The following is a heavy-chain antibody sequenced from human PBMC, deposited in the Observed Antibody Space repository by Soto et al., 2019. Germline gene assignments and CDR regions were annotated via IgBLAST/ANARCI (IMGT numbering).Heavy chain of an antibody. J-gene: IGHJ4*02. D-gene: IGHD4-17*01. V-gene: IGHV2-5*02. CDR3: ARRYGDYVRCFDY. CDR1: GFSLSSRDMG. Sequence: QITFKESGPSLVKPTETLTLTCTFSGFSLSSRDMGVAWIRQPPGKALEWLALIYWDGDKYYSPSLESRLTVTKDTSKNQVVLTMTNIDPEDAATYYCARRYGDYVRCFDYWGLGTLVTVSS. CDR2: IYWDGDK.